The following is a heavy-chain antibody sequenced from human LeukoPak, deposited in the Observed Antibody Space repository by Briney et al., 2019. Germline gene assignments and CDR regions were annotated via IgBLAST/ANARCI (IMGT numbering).Heavy chain of an antibody. CDR2: INHSGST. CDR1: GGSFSGYY. CDR3: ARGPPRTYGGPYYFDY. Sequence: SETLSLTCAVYGGSFSGYYWSWIRQPPGKGLEWIGEINHSGSTNYNPSLKSRVTISVDTSKNQFSLKLSSVTAADTAVYYRARGPPRTYGGPYYFDYWGQGTLVTVSS. D-gene: IGHD4-23*01. J-gene: IGHJ4*02. V-gene: IGHV4-34*01.